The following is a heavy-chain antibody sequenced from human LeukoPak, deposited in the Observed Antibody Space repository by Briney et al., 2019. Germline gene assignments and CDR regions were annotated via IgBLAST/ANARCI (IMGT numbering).Heavy chain of an antibody. J-gene: IGHJ6*02. CDR3: ARDLPQF. Sequence: GGSLSLSCAASGFIFSNYNMNWVRQAPGKGLEWVSSIRSSSSYIYYADSVKGRFTISRDNDKNSLYLQMNSLRGEDTAIYYCARDLPQFWGQGTTVTVS. CDR2: IRSSSSYI. V-gene: IGHV3-21*01. CDR1: GFIFSNYN.